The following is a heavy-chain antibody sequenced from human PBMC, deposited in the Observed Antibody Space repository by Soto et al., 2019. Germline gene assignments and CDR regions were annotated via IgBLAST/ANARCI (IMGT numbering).Heavy chain of an antibody. V-gene: IGHV4-34*01. J-gene: IGHJ4*02. CDR1: GGSFSGYY. CDR2: INHSGST. Sequence: SETLSLTCAVYGGSFSGYYWTWIRQPPGTGLEWIGEINHSGSTNYNPSLKSRVTISVDTSKNQFSLKLTSVTAADTAVYYCGERKISWLLDLRGQGTLVTVSS. CDR3: GERKISWLLDL. D-gene: IGHD3-9*01.